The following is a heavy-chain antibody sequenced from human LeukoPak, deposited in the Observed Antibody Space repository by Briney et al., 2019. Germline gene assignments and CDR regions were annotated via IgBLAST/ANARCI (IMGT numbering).Heavy chain of an antibody. D-gene: IGHD5-18*01. CDR2: FDPEDGET. Sequence: ASVKVSCKVSGYTLTELSMHWVRQAPGKGLEWMGGFDPEDGETIYAQKFQGRVTMTGDTSTDTAYMELSSLRSEDTAVYYCATDPGYSYAFDYWGQGTLVTVSS. V-gene: IGHV1-24*01. CDR1: GYTLTELS. CDR3: ATDPGYSYAFDY. J-gene: IGHJ4*02.